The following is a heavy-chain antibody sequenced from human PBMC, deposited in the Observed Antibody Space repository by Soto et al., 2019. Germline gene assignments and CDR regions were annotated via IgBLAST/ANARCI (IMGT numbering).Heavy chain of an antibody. D-gene: IGHD4-17*01. J-gene: IGHJ4*02. Sequence: KPXATLSLTCTVSGDSISSGDYYWSWIRQPPGKGLEWIGYIYYSGSTYYNPSLKSRVTISVDTSKNQFSLKLSSVTAADTAVYYCARALYGGNPPDYWGQGTLVTVSS. V-gene: IGHV4-30-4*01. CDR2: IYYSGST. CDR1: GDSISSGDYY. CDR3: ARALYGGNPPDY.